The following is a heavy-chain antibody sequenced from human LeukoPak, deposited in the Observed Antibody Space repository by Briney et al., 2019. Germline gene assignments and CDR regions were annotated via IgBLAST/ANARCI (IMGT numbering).Heavy chain of an antibody. CDR1: GGSVTSGGYS. CDR3: ARATMVRGMVSYFDN. V-gene: IGHV4-30-2*01. Sequence: PSETLSLTCAVSGGSVTSGGYSWSWIRQPPGKGLGWIGYIYHSGSTYYNPSLKSRVTISVDRSKNQFSLKLSSVTAADTAMYYCARATMVRGMVSYFDNWGQGTLVTVSS. D-gene: IGHD3-10*01. J-gene: IGHJ4*02. CDR2: IYHSGST.